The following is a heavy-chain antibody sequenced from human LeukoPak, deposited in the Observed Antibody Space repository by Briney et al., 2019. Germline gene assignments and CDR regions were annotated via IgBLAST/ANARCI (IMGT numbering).Heavy chain of an antibody. Sequence: GGSLRLSCAASGFTLSNNDMSWVRQAPGKGLEWVSAISSGGGRTYYADSVKGRFTISGDNSKNTLYLQMNSLRAEDTAVYYCAKLTWIQLRGYWGQGTLVTVSS. CDR1: GFTLSNND. D-gene: IGHD5-18*01. J-gene: IGHJ4*02. CDR3: AKLTWIQLRGY. CDR2: ISSGGGRT. V-gene: IGHV3-23*01.